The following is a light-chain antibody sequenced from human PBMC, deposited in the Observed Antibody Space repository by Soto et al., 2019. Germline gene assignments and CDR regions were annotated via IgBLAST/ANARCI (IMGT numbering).Light chain of an antibody. CDR1: SSNIGAGYD. J-gene: IGLJ3*02. V-gene: IGLV1-40*01. CDR3: QSYDSLSGSRV. CDR2: GNS. Sequence: QPVLTQPPSVSGAPGQRVTISCTGSSSNIGAGYDVHWYQQLPGAAPRLVIYGNSNRPSGVPDRFSASKSGTSASLAITGLQAEDEADYYCQSYDSLSGSRVFGGGTQLTVL.